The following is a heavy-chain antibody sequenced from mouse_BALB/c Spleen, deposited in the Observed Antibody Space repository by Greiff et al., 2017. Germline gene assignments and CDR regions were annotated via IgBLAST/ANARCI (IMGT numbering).Heavy chain of an antibody. V-gene: IGHV1-5*01. D-gene: IGHD2-1*01. J-gene: IGHJ2*01. Sequence: EVQLVESGTVLARPGASVKMSCKASGYTFTSYWMHWVKQRPGQGLEWIGAIYPGNSDTSYNQKFKGKAKLTAVTSTSTAYMELSSLTNEDSAVYYCTRRNYYGNYFDYWGQGTTLTVSS. CDR2: IYPGNSDT. CDR3: TRRNYYGNYFDY. CDR1: GYTFTSYW.